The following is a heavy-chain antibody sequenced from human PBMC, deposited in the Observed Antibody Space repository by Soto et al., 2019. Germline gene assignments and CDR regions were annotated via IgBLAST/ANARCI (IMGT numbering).Heavy chain of an antibody. J-gene: IGHJ6*03. CDR2: IVVGSGNT. Sequence: GASVKVSCKASGFTFSRSAMQWVRQARGQRLEWIGWIVVGSGNTNYAQKFQERVTISRDMSTSTGYMELSSLRSEDTAVYYCAARTGTNPGYYYTDVWGKGTTVTVSS. V-gene: IGHV1-58*02. CDR1: GFTFSRSA. CDR3: AARTGTNPGYYYTDV. D-gene: IGHD1-1*01.